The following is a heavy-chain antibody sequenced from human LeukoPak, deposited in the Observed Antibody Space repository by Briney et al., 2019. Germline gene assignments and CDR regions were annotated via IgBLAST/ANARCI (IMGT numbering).Heavy chain of an antibody. V-gene: IGHV3-30*02. Sequence: GGPLKLSCAAPGFTFSSYAGHWVRQAPGNGLEGLAYIRHDGSNKYYADCVKGRFTISRDNSKNTVYLQMNSLRAEDSALYYCAKDESHSSSYYYGFADYWGQGTLVTVSS. CDR2: IRHDGSNK. CDR3: AKDESHSSSYYYGFADY. J-gene: IGHJ4*02. D-gene: IGHD6-13*01. CDR1: GFTFSSYA.